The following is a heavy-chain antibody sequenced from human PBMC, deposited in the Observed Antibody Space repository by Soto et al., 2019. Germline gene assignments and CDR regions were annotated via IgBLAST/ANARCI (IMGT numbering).Heavy chain of an antibody. CDR3: ARDMGYDILTGYFPRFGY. J-gene: IGHJ4*02. D-gene: IGHD3-9*01. V-gene: IGHV3-30-3*01. CDR1: GFTFSSYA. Sequence: GGSLRLSCAASGFTFSSYAMHWVRQAPGKGLEWVAVISYDGSNKYYADSVKGRFTISRDNSKNTLYLQMNSLRAEDTAVYYCARDMGYDILTGYFPRFGYWGQGTLVTVSS. CDR2: ISYDGSNK.